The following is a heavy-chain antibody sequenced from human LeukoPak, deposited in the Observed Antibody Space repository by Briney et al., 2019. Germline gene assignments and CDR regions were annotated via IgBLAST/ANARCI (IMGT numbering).Heavy chain of an antibody. CDR3: ARFRRGRYYFDY. J-gene: IGHJ4*02. D-gene: IGHD6-25*01. V-gene: IGHV4-34*01. Sequence: SETLSLTCTVSGGSISSYYWSWIRQPPGKGLEWIGEINHSGSTNYNPSLKSRVTISVDTSKNQFSLKLSSVTAADTAVYYCARFRRGRYYFDYWGQGTLVTVSS. CDR2: INHSGST. CDR1: GGSISSYY.